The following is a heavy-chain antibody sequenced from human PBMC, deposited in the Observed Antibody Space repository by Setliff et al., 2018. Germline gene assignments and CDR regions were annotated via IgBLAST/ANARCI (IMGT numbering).Heavy chain of an antibody. D-gene: IGHD2-2*01. J-gene: IGHJ4*02. Sequence: SETLSLTCTVSGGSISSYYWSWIRQPPGKGLEWIGYIYYSGSTNYNPSLKSRVTISVDTSKNQFSLKLSSVTAADTAVYYCARAYCSSTICYERLDYWGQGTLVTVSS. V-gene: IGHV4-59*01. CDR1: GGSISSYY. CDR3: ARAYCSSTICYERLDY. CDR2: IYYSGST.